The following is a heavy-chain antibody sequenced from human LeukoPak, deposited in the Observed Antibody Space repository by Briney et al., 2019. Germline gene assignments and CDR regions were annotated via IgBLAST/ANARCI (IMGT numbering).Heavy chain of an antibody. CDR2: INPNSGGT. J-gene: IGHJ4*02. CDR3: ARSGDYIDY. D-gene: IGHD4-17*01. V-gene: IGHV1-2*04. CDR1: GYTFTSYG. Sequence: ASVKVSCKASGYTFTSYGISWVRQAPGQGLEWMGWINPNSGGTNYAQKFQGWVTMTRDTSISTAYMELSRLRSDDTAVYYCARSGDYIDYWGQGTLVTVSS.